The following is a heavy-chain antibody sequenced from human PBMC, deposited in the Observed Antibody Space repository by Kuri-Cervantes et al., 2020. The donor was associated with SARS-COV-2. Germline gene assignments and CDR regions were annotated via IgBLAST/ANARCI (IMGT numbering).Heavy chain of an antibody. CDR1: GFTFSSYA. CDR2: ISYDGNNT. V-gene: IGHV3-30*19. D-gene: IGHD2-21*01. J-gene: IGHJ4*02. CDR3: ARDRVGVHDC. Sequence: LTGAASGFTFSSYAIHWVRQAPGKGLEWVAIISYDGNNTYYADSVKGRFTISRDNSRNTLYLQMNSLRTEDTAIYYCARDRVGVHDCWGQGTLVTVSS.